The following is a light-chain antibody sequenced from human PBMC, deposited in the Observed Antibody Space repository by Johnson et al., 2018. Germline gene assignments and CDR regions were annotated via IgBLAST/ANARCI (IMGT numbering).Light chain of an antibody. CDR2: ENN. CDR1: SSNIGNNY. CDR3: GTWDSSLSAGKV. J-gene: IGLJ1*01. V-gene: IGLV1-51*02. Sequence: QSVLTQPPSVSAAPGQKVTISCSGSSSNIGNNYASWYQQLPGTAPKLLIYENNKRPSGIPDRFSGSKSGTSATLGITGLQTGDEADYYCGTWDSSLSAGKVFRTVTKVTVL.